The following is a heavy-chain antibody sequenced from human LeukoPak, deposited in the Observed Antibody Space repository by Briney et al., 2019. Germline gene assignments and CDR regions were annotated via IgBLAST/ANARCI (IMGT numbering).Heavy chain of an antibody. CDR1: GFTFSSYG. Sequence: GGSLRLSCAASGFTFSSYGMTWVRQAPGKGLEWVSSISGSGDSTYYADSVKGRFTISRDNSKNTLFLQMNSLRAEDTAVYYCAKGRPVVVTALLFDNWGQGTLVTVSS. CDR2: ISGSGDST. CDR3: AKGRPVVVTALLFDN. J-gene: IGHJ4*02. V-gene: IGHV3-23*01. D-gene: IGHD2-21*02.